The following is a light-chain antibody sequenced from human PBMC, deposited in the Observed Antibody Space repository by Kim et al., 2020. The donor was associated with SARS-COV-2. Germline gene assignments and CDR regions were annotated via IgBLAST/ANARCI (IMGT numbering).Light chain of an antibody. J-gene: IGLJ2*01. CDR1: TGAVTSGPY. V-gene: IGLV7-46*01. Sequence: GEPFPLTFESSTGAVTSGPYPYCIQQKTGQAPRTLISDTNNKHSGTPARFSGSLLGGKAALTLSGAQTEDEGDYYCLLAYNGAPVVFGGGTQLTVL. CDR2: DTN. CDR3: LLAYNGAPVV.